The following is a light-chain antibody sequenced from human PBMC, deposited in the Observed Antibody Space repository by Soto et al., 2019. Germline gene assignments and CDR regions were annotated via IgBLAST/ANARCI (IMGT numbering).Light chain of an antibody. J-gene: IGKJ1*01. Sequence: DIQMTQSPSTLSGSVGDXVTITCRASQTISSWLAWYQQKPGKAPKLLIYKASTLKSGVPSRFSGSGSGTEFTLTISSLQPDDFATYYCQHYNSYSEAFRQGTKVDIK. V-gene: IGKV1-5*03. CDR3: QHYNSYSEA. CDR1: QTISSW. CDR2: KAS.